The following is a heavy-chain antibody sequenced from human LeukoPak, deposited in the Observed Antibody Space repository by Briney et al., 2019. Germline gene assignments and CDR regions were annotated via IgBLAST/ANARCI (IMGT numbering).Heavy chain of an antibody. CDR1: GFTFSNYA. CDR2: IRGSGDKT. V-gene: IGHV3-23*01. Sequence: GGSLRLSCAASGFTFSNYAMSWVRQAPGKGLEWVSSIRGSGDKTYYADSVKGRFTISRDNFKNTLYVQMNSLKAEDTAVYYCTKDLALYTGPYSGSFYSPIDCWGQGTLVTVSS. J-gene: IGHJ4*02. D-gene: IGHD1-26*01. CDR3: TKDLALYTGPYSGSFYSPIDC.